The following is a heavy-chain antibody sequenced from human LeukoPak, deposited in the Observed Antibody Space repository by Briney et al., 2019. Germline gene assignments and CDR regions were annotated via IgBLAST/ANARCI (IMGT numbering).Heavy chain of an antibody. Sequence: GGSLRLPCAASGFTFSSYAMSWVRQAPGKGLEWVSVIYSGGSTYYADSVKGRFTISRDNSKNTLYLQMNSLRAEDTAVYYCARAVRETDYYDSSGLGWYYFDYWGQGTLVTVSS. V-gene: IGHV3-53*01. CDR2: IYSGGST. CDR1: GFTFSSYA. J-gene: IGHJ4*02. D-gene: IGHD3-22*01. CDR3: ARAVRETDYYDSSGLGWYYFDY.